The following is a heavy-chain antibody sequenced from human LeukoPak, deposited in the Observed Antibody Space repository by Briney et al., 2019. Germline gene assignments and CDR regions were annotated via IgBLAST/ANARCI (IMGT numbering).Heavy chain of an antibody. Sequence: ASVKVSCKASGYTFTSYDINWVRQATGQGLEWMGWMNPNSGNTGYAQKFQGRATMTRNTSISTAYMELSSLRSEDTAVYYCARESSSEVAFDIWGQGTMVTVSS. CDR1: GYTFTSYD. CDR3: ARESSSEVAFDI. CDR2: MNPNSGNT. D-gene: IGHD6-13*01. V-gene: IGHV1-8*01. J-gene: IGHJ3*02.